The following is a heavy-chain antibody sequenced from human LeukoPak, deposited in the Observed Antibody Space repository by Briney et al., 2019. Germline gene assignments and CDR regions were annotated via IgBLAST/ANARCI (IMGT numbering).Heavy chain of an antibody. J-gene: IGHJ4*02. CDR1: GGSISSSSYY. D-gene: IGHD3-16*02. CDR3: ARQMYYYVWGSYRTPFDY. V-gene: IGHV4-39*01. CDR2: IYYSGST. Sequence: SETLSLTCTVSGGSISSSSYYWGWIRQPPGKGLEWIGSIYYSGSTYYNPSLKSRVTISVDTSKNQFSLKLSSVTAADTAVYYCARQMYYYVWGSYRTPFDYWGQGTLVTVSS.